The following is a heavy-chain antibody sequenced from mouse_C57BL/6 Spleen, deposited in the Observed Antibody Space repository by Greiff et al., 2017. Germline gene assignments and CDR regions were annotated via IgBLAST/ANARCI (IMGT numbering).Heavy chain of an antibody. J-gene: IGHJ1*03. V-gene: IGHV1-82*01. CDR3: ARRDYGRAFDV. D-gene: IGHD1-1*01. CDR1: GYAFSSSW. Sequence: AQLQQSGPELVKPGASVKISCKASGYAFSSSWMNWVKQRSGKGLEWIGRIYPGDGDTNYNGKFKGKATLTADKSSSTAYMQLSSLTSEDSAVYFCARRDYGRAFDVWGTGTTVTVSS. CDR2: IYPGDGDT.